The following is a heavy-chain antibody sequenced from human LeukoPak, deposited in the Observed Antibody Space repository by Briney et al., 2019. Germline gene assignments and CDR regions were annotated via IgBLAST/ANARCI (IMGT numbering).Heavy chain of an antibody. V-gene: IGHV1-24*01. CDR2: LDPEDGER. CDR1: GYAFAALA. J-gene: IGHJ4*02. Sequence: ASVTVSCTVSGYAFAALAMHWVRQAPGNGREWMGGLDPEDGERMYAQQFHGRLTVTEDTSTDTAYMELSSLGSGDTAVYYCATALASYYYDSTAYYPFDHWGQGTLVTVSS. D-gene: IGHD3-22*01. CDR3: ATALASYYYDSTAYYPFDH.